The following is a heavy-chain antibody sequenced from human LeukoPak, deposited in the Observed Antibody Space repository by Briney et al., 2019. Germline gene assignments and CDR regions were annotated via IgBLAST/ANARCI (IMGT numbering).Heavy chain of an antibody. V-gene: IGHV5-51*03. CDR2: IYPGDSDT. J-gene: IGHJ5*02. Sequence: GESLKISCKGSGYSFTSYWIGWVRQMPGKGLEWMGIIYPGDSDTRYSPSFQGQVTISADKSISTACLQWSSLKASDTAMYYCARNPIGCSSTSCPLPEDWFDPWGQGTLVTVSS. D-gene: IGHD2-2*01. CDR1: GYSFTSYW. CDR3: ARNPIGCSSTSCPLPEDWFDP.